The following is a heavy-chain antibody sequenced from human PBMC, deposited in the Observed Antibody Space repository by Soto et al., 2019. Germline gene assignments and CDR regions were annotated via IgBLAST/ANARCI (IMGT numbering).Heavy chain of an antibody. V-gene: IGHV3-66*01. CDR3: SRDDVYCSGGSCYGVPMDV. Sequence: EVQLVESGGDLVQPGGSLRLSCAASGFTVSSHYMNWVRQAPGKGLEWVSLIQSGGSTFYAYSVKGRFTISRDNSKNTLFLQMNSLRVEDRAMYYCSRDDVYCSGGSCYGVPMDVRGRGTTVTVSS. CDR2: IQSGGST. CDR1: GFTVSSHY. D-gene: IGHD2-15*01. J-gene: IGHJ6*03.